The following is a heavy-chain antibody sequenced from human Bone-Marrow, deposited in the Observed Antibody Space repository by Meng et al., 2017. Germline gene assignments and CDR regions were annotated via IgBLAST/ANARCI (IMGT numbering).Heavy chain of an antibody. D-gene: IGHD3-10*01. Sequence: SETLSLTCAVYGGSFSGYYWSWIRQPPGKGLEWIGYIYYSGSTNYNPSLKSRVTISVDTSKNQFSLKLSSVTAADTAVYYCARGQSYFDYYYYGMDVWGQGTTVTVSS. V-gene: IGHV4-59*01. CDR2: IYYSGST. CDR3: ARGQSYFDYYYYGMDV. CDR1: GGSFSGYY. J-gene: IGHJ6*02.